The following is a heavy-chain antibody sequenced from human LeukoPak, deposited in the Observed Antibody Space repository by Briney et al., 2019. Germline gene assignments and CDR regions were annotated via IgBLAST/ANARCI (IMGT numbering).Heavy chain of an antibody. CDR2: ISGSGGST. Sequence: VGSLRLSCAASGFTFSSYAMSWVRQAPGKGLEWVSAISGSGGSTYYADSVKGRFTISRDNSKNTVHLQMNSLRAEDTAVYYCAKDPYYDSSGWYAFDIWGQGTMVTVSS. V-gene: IGHV3-23*01. J-gene: IGHJ3*02. CDR1: GFTFSSYA. CDR3: AKDPYYDSSGWYAFDI. D-gene: IGHD3-22*01.